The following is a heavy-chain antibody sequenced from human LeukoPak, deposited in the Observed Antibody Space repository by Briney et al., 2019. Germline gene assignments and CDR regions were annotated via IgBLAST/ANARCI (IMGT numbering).Heavy chain of an antibody. J-gene: IGHJ4*02. CDR3: ARGRGPAACGY. CDR2: IYHSGST. CDR1: GYSISSGYY. V-gene: IGHV4-38-2*01. D-gene: IGHD2-2*01. Sequence: SETLSLTCAVSGYSISSGYYWGWVRQPPGKGLEWIGSIYHSGSTYYNPSLKSRVTISVDTSKNQFSLKLSSVTAADTAVYYCARGRGPAACGYWGQGTLVTVSS.